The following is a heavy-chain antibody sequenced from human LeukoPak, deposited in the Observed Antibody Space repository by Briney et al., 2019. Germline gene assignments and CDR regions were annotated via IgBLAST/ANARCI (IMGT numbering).Heavy chain of an antibody. Sequence: GGSLRLSCAASGFTLSTYWMSWVRQAPGKGLEWGANIKEDGSEKYYVDSVKGRFTISRDNAKNSLYLQMNSLRVEDTAVYHCARARLAVSGNYFENWGQGTLVTVSS. D-gene: IGHD6-19*01. CDR1: GFTLSTYW. CDR2: IKEDGSEK. CDR3: ARARLAVSGNYFEN. J-gene: IGHJ4*02. V-gene: IGHV3-7*04.